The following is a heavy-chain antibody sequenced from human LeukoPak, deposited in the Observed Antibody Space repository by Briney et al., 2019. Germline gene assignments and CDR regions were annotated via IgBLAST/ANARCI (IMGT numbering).Heavy chain of an antibody. CDR1: GFTFSSYW. CDR3: ARAHITDAFDI. CDR2: INTDGSST. J-gene: IGHJ3*02. Sequence: PGGSLRLSCAASGFTFSSYWMHWVRQAPGKGLVWVSRINTDGSSTSYADSVKGRFTISRDNAKNTLYLQMNSLRAEDTAVYYCARAHITDAFDIWGQGTMVTVSS. V-gene: IGHV3-74*01. D-gene: IGHD3-3*01.